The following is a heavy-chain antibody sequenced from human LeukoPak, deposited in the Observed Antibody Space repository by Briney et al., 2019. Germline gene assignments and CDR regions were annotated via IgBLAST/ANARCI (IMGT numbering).Heavy chain of an antibody. CDR1: GFTFSDYY. J-gene: IGHJ4*02. V-gene: IGHV3-11*06. CDR3: ARDAYCTNGVCSAYFDS. Sequence: GGSLRLSCAASGFTFSDYYMTWIRRAPGKGLEWVSFISTTSSYTKYADSVKGRFTISRDNAKSSLSLQMNSLRAEDTAVYYCARDAYCTNGVCSAYFDSWGQGTLVTVSS. CDR2: ISTTSSYT. D-gene: IGHD2-8*01.